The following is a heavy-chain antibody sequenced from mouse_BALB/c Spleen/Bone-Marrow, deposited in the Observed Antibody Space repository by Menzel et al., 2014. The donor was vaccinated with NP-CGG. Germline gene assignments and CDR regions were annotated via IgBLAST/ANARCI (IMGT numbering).Heavy chain of an antibody. D-gene: IGHD1-1*01. J-gene: IGHJ3*01. V-gene: IGHV14-3*02. CDR2: IDPANGNT. CDR3: ASYYYGRAWFAY. CDR1: GFSIKDIY. Sequence: EVQLQQSGAELVKPGASVKLSCTASGFSIKDIYMHWVKQRPEQGLEWIGRIDPANGNTKYDPKFQGKATITADTSSNTAYLQLSSLTSEDTAVYYCASYYYGRAWFAYWGQRTLVTVSA.